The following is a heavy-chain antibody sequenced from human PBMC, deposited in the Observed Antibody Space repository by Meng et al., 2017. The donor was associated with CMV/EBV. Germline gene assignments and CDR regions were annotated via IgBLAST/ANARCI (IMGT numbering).Heavy chain of an antibody. CDR2: ISGSGGST. V-gene: IGHV3-23*01. D-gene: IGHD2-2*01. Sequence: GESLKISCAASGFTFSSYAMSWVRQAPGKGLECVSAISGSGGSTYYADSVKGRFTISRDNSKNTLYLQMNSLRAEDTAVYYCASLGDIVVVPAAIRFDYWGQGTLVTVSS. CDR1: GFTFSSYA. J-gene: IGHJ4*02. CDR3: ASLGDIVVVPAAIRFDY.